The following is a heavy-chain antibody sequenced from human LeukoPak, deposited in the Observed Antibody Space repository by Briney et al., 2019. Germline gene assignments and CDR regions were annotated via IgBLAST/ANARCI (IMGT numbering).Heavy chain of an antibody. J-gene: IGHJ4*02. D-gene: IGHD1-14*01. CDR3: ARGSTFTGFDF. CDR2: VYTGGSP. V-gene: IGHV4-4*07. CDR1: GGSVRDNY. Sequence: PSETLSLTRTVSGGSVRDNYWSWIRQPPGKGLEWIGRVYTGGSPNYNSSLKSRVALSLDTSRNQFSMNLTSVTAADTAVYFCARGSTFTGFDFWGQGALVTVSS.